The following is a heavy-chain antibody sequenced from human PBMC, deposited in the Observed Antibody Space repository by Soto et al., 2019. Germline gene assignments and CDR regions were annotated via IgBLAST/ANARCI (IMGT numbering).Heavy chain of an antibody. CDR3: ARDRDIVATIGYYYYGMDV. CDR2: INPNSGGT. J-gene: IGHJ6*02. Sequence: ASVKVSCKASGYTFTGYYMHWVRQAPGQGLEWMGWINPNSGGTNYAQKFQGRVTMTRDTSISTAYMELSRLRSDDTAVYYCARDRDIVATIGYYYYGMDVWGQGTTVTVSS. V-gene: IGHV1-2*02. D-gene: IGHD5-12*01. CDR1: GYTFTGYY.